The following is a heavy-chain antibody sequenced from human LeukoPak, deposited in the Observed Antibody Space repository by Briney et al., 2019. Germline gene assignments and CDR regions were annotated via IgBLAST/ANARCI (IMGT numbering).Heavy chain of an antibody. Sequence: SVNVSFKASGGTFSSYAISWVRQAPGQGLEWMGGIIPIFGTANYAQKFQGRVTITADESTSTAYMELSSLRSEDTAVYYCARETPTVVTGNYYGMDVWGQGTTVTVSS. CDR1: GGTFSSYA. D-gene: IGHD4-23*01. CDR2: IIPIFGTA. V-gene: IGHV1-69*13. CDR3: ARETPTVVTGNYYGMDV. J-gene: IGHJ6*02.